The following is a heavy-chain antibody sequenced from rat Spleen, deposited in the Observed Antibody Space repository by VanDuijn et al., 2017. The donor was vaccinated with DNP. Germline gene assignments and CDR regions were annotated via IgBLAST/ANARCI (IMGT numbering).Heavy chain of an antibody. Sequence: EVQLVESGGDLVQPGWSLKLSCVASGFTFNNYWMTWIRQVPGKGLEWVASITSSGGNTYYPDSVKGRFTISRDNAKNTLYLQMNSLRSEDTATYYCARRQWGGHFDSWGQGVMVTVSS. D-gene: IGHD1-1*01. J-gene: IGHJ2*01. CDR3: ARRQWGGHFDS. CDR1: GFTFNNYW. V-gene: IGHV5-31*01. CDR2: ITSSGGNT.